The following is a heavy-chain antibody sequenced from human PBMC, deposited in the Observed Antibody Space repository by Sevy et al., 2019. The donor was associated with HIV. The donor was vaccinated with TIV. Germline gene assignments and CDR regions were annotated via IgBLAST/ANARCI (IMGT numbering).Heavy chain of an antibody. Sequence: ISCKGHGYSFTSHWIGWVRQMPGKGLDWMGIIFPGDSETRYSPSFQGEVTISTDKSISTAFLQWSSLKASDTAIYYCARSRSGYFDSSGYYINWGQGTLVTVSS. CDR1: GYSFTSHW. J-gene: IGHJ4*02. V-gene: IGHV5-51*01. D-gene: IGHD3-22*01. CDR3: ARSRSGYFDSSGYYIN. CDR2: IFPGDSET.